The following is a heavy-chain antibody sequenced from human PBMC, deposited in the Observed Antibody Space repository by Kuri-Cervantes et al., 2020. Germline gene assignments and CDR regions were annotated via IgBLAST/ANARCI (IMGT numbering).Heavy chain of an antibody. V-gene: IGHV1-18*01. CDR3: TRIAAAGENFYYYYYMDV. CDR1: GYTFTSYA. Sequence: ASVKVSCKASGYTFTSYAMNWVRQAPGQGLEWMGWISAYNGNTNYAQKLQGRVTMTTDTSTSTAYMELRSLRSDDTAVYYCTRIAAAGENFYYYYYMDVWGKGTTVTVSS. D-gene: IGHD6-13*01. J-gene: IGHJ6*03. CDR2: ISAYNGNT.